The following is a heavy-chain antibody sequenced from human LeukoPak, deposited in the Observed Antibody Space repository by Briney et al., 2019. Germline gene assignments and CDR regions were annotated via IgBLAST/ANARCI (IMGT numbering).Heavy chain of an antibody. Sequence: GGSLRLSCAASGFTFSSYSMNWVRQAPGKWLEWVSSISSSSSYIYYADSVKGRFTISRDNAKNSLYLQMNSLRAEDTAVYYCASKWFGEGYYMDVWGKGTTVTISS. J-gene: IGHJ6*03. CDR3: ASKWFGEGYYMDV. D-gene: IGHD3-10*01. CDR2: ISSSSSYI. CDR1: GFTFSSYS. V-gene: IGHV3-21*01.